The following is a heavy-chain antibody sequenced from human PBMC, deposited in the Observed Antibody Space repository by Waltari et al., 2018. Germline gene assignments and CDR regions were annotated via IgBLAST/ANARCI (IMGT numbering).Heavy chain of an antibody. D-gene: IGHD2-21*01. V-gene: IGHV7-4-1*02. CDR1: GYTFTGYV. CDR3: VGEVSGGDEWTHCCNGLDV. Sequence: QVQLVQSGSELKNPGASVRISCTASGYTFTGYVITWLRQAPGQGLQWMGCIQTNIGRQTYAQGFTGRLVFSVDMSASTAYLQISDLQSEDTGLYFCVGEVSGGDEWTHCCNGLDVWSQGTTVTVSS. CDR2: IQTNIGRQ. J-gene: IGHJ6*02.